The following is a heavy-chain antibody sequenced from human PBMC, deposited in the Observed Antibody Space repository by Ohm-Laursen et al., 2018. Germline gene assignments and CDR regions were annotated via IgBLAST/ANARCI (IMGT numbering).Heavy chain of an antibody. V-gene: IGHV3-23*01. D-gene: IGHD2-15*01. CDR1: GFTFSSDT. CDR2: ISNSGAGT. CDR3: VKGRLAGAFDY. J-gene: IGHJ4*02. Sequence: SLRLSCAAPGFTFSSDTMSWVRQAPGKGLEWVSSISNSGAGTYYADSVKGRFTISRDNSKNTLYLQMNSLRAEDTAIYYCVKGRLAGAFDYWGQGTLVTVSS.